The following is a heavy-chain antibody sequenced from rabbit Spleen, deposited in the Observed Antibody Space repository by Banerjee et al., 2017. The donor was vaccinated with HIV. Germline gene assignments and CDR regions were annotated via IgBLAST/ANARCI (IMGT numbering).Heavy chain of an antibody. CDR1: GFSFISKYV. CDR2: MNTRSGDA. Sequence: EQLVESGGGLVKPEGSLTLTCAASGFSFISKYVMCWVRQAPGKGLEWIACMNTRSGDAVYANWAKGRVTISRTSSTTVTLQMPSLTAADTATYFCARDLATVIGWNFALWGPGTLVTVS. J-gene: IGHJ4*01. V-gene: IGHV1S45*01. CDR3: ARDLATVIGWNFAL. D-gene: IGHD4-1*01.